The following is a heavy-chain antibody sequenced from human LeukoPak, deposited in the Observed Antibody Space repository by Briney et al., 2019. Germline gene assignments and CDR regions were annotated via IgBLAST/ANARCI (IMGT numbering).Heavy chain of an antibody. J-gene: IGHJ5*02. V-gene: IGHV4-39*01. CDR3: AGRSGSYSA. CDR2: IYYSGSA. CDR1: GGSISDSNYY. D-gene: IGHD1-26*01. Sequence: SETLSLTCSVSGGSISDSNYYWGWIRQPPGRGLEWIANIYYSGSAYYSPSLKSRVTVSVDTSKNQFSLKLNSVTAADTAVYYCAGRSGSYSAWGQGALVTVSS.